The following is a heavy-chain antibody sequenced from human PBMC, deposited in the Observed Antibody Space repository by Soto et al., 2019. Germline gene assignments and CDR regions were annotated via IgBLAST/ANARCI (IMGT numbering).Heavy chain of an antibody. CDR1: GFTVSSNY. V-gene: IGHV3-53*01. CDR3: ARASFSSYGLLYYYGMDV. J-gene: IGHJ6*02. CDR2: IYSGGSK. Sequence: GGSLRLSCAASGFTVSSNYMSWVRQAPGKRLEWDSAIYSGGSKYYADSVKGRLTITRDNSKNTLYLQMNSLRSEVTAAYYCARASFSSYGLLYYYGMDVWGQGTTVTVSS. D-gene: IGHD3-10*01.